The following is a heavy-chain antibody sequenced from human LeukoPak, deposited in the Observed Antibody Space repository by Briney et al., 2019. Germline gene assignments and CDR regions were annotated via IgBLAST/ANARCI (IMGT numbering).Heavy chain of an antibody. J-gene: IGHJ3*02. CDR1: GGSISSGDYY. Sequence: PSQTLSLTCTVSGGSISSGDYYWSWIRQPPGKALEWIGYIYYSGSTYYNPSLKSRVTISVDTSKNQFSLKLSSVTAADTAVYYCARFQSKMGSDAFDIWGQGTMVTVSS. CDR2: IYYSGST. V-gene: IGHV4-30-4*08. CDR3: ARFQSKMGSDAFDI. D-gene: IGHD5-24*01.